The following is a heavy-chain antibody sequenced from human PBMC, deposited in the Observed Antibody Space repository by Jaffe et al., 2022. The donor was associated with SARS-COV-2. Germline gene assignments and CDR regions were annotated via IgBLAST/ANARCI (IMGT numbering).Heavy chain of an antibody. D-gene: IGHD4-17*01. CDR2: ISWNSGSI. V-gene: IGHV3-9*01. CDR1: GFTFDDYA. Sequence: EVQLVESGGGLVQPGRSLRLSCAASGFTFDDYAMHWVRQAPGKGLEWVSGISWNSGSIGYADSVKGRFTISRDNAKNSLYLQMNSLRAEDTALYYCAKDFYGDYPYYFDYWGQGTLVTVSS. CDR3: AKDFYGDYPYYFDY. J-gene: IGHJ4*02.